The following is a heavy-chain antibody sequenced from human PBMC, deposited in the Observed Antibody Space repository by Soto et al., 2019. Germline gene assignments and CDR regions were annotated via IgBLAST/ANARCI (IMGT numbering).Heavy chain of an antibody. CDR3: AGDSSGSGGWFDP. Sequence: QLQLQESGPGLVKPSETLSLTCTVSGGSISSSSYYWGWIRQPPGKGLEWIGSIYYSGSTYYNPSLKSRVTISVDTSKIQFSLMLSPVPAPDTAVYYCAGDSSGSGGWFDPWGQGTLVTVSS. CDR2: IYYSGST. J-gene: IGHJ5*02. D-gene: IGHD6-19*01. V-gene: IGHV4-39*01. CDR1: GGSISSSSYY.